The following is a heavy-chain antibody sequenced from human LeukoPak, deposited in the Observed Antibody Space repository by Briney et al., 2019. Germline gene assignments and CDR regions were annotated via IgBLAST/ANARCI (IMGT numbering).Heavy chain of an antibody. CDR2: ISAYNGNT. CDR3: ARDLAGAAAGTIPLFDF. CDR1: GYTFTSFG. D-gene: IGHD6-13*01. J-gene: IGHJ4*02. V-gene: IGHV1-18*01. Sequence: ASVKVSCKASGYTFTSFGITWVRQAPGQGSEWMGWISAYNGNTNYAQKLRGRVTMTTDTSTSTAYMELRSLRSDDTAVYYCARDLAGAAAGTIPLFDFWGQGTLVTVSS.